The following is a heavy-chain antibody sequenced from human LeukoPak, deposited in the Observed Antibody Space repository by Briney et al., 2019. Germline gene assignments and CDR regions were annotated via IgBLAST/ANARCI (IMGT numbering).Heavy chain of an antibody. CDR2: IYYSGST. D-gene: IGHD1-26*01. CDR3: ARAPKWELLLGMDV. CDR1: GGSISSYY. Sequence: SETLSLTCTVSGGSISSYYWSWIRQPPGKGLEWIGYIYYSGSTNYNPSLKSRVTISVDTSKNQFSLKLSSVTAADTAVYYCARAPKWELLLGMDVWGQGTTVTVSS. V-gene: IGHV4-59*01. J-gene: IGHJ6*02.